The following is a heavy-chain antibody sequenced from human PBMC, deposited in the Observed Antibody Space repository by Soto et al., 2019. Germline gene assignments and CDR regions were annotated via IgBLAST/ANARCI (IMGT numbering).Heavy chain of an antibody. D-gene: IGHD2-8*01. CDR3: ARVGGANKGTLYYYYGMDV. CDR1: GYTFTSYA. CDR2: INAGNGNT. Sequence: QVQLVQSGAEVKKPGASVKVSCKASGYTFTSYAMHWVRQAPGQRLEWMGWINAGNGNTKYSQKFQGRVTITRDTSASTAYMELSSLRSEDTAVYCCARVGGANKGTLYYYYGMDVWGQGTTVTVSS. J-gene: IGHJ6*02. V-gene: IGHV1-3*01.